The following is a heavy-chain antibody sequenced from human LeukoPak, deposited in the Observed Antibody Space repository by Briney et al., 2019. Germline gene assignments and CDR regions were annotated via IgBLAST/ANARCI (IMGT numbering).Heavy chain of an antibody. CDR3: ARLPSKWIQKSDY. D-gene: IGHD5-18*01. Sequence: GESLKLSCKASGYSFTTHWIGWVRQMPGKSLEWMGIIYPSDSDTRYSPSFQGQVTISADKSISTAYLQWSSLKASDTAIYYCARLPSKWIQKSDYWGQGTLVTVSS. CDR2: IYPSDSDT. V-gene: IGHV5-51*01. J-gene: IGHJ4*02. CDR1: GYSFTTHW.